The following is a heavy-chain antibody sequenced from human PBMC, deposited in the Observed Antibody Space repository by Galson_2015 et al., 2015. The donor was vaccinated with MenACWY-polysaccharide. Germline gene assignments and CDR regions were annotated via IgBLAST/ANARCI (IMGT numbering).Heavy chain of an antibody. J-gene: IGHJ4*02. CDR3: ARLSGYTYRSPYYSDY. Sequence: SLRLSCAAAGFTFSSYAMSWVRQAPGKGLEWVSSMSGSGGSTYYGDSVKGRFTISRDNSTNTLYLQMNSLRAEDTAIYYCARLSGYTYRSPYYSDYWGQGTLVTVSS. CDR1: GFTFSSYA. V-gene: IGHV3-23*01. CDR2: MSGSGGST. D-gene: IGHD5-12*01.